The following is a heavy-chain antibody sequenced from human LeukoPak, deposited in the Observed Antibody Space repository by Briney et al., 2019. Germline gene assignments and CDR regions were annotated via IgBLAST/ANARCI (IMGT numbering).Heavy chain of an antibody. Sequence: GGSLRLFCSASGLTFTTYAMFWVRQAPGKGLEYVSAISPDGGVTYYADSVKGRFTISRDNSKDTLYLQMSSLRAEDTAVYYCVTRPPAGRYFDYWGQGTKVTVSS. D-gene: IGHD2-2*01. V-gene: IGHV3-64D*08. CDR1: GLTFTTYA. CDR2: ISPDGGVT. CDR3: VTRPPAGRYFDY. J-gene: IGHJ4*02.